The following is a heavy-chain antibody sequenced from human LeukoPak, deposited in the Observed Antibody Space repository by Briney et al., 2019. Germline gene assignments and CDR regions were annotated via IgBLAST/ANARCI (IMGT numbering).Heavy chain of an antibody. CDR2: IGPNGAST. Sequence: GGSLRLSCSTSGFTFSNHFMHWVRQAPGKGLEYVSSIGPNGASTLYADSVKGRFTISRDNSKNTLYLQMNSLRAEDTAVYYCARGSGSGSYDFDYWGQGTLVTVSS. CDR1: GFTFSNHF. J-gene: IGHJ4*02. V-gene: IGHV3-64*04. CDR3: ARGSGSGSYDFDY. D-gene: IGHD3-10*01.